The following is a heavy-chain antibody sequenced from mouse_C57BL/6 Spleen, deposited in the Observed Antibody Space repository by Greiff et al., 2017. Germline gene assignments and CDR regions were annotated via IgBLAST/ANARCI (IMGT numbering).Heavy chain of an antibody. V-gene: IGHV1-26*01. CDR3: AATFDY. Sequence: EVQLQQSGPELVKPGASVKISCKASGYTFTDYYMNWVKQSHGKSLEWIGDINPNNGGTSYNQKFKGKATLTVDKSSSTAYMELRSLTSEDSAVYYCAATFDYWGQGTLVTVSA. CDR2: INPNNGGT. D-gene: IGHD5-5*01. J-gene: IGHJ3*01. CDR1: GYTFTDYY.